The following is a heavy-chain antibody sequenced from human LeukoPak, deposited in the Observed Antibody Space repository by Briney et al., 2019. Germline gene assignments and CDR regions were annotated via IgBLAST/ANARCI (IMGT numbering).Heavy chain of an antibody. V-gene: IGHV3-30-3*01. D-gene: IGHD2-2*01. Sequence: GGSLRLSCAASGFTFSSYAMHWVRQAPGKGLEWVAVISYDGSNKYYAGSVKGRFTISRDNSKNTLYLQMNSLRAEDTAVYYCARDEAVVPAAPDYWGQGTLVTVSS. CDR3: ARDEAVVPAAPDY. CDR2: ISYDGSNK. CDR1: GFTFSSYA. J-gene: IGHJ4*02.